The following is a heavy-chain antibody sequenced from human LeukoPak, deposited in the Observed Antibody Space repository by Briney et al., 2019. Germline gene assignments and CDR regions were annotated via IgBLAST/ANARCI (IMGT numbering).Heavy chain of an antibody. CDR1: GYSFTNYW. CDR2: IDPSDSYT. V-gene: IGHV5-10-1*01. D-gene: IGHD2-15*01. Sequence: GESLKISCKGSGYSFTNYWISWVRQMPGKGLEWMGRIDPSDSYTKYSPSFQGHVTISADKSISTAYLQWNSLKASDTAIYYCARRSGGMDVWGQGTTVTVSS. CDR3: ARRSGGMDV. J-gene: IGHJ6*02.